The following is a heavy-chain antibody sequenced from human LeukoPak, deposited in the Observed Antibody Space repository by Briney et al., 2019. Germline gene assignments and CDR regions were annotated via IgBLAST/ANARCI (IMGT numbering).Heavy chain of an antibody. D-gene: IGHD3-3*01. J-gene: IGHJ4*02. Sequence: PGGSLRLSCAASGFTFSSYAMSWVRQALGKGLEWVSAISGSGGSTYYADSVKGRFTISRDNSKNTLYLQMNSLRAEDTAVYYCAKAKDEVLRFLEWLPFDYWGQGTLVTVSS. CDR3: AKAKDEVLRFLEWLPFDY. V-gene: IGHV3-23*01. CDR1: GFTFSSYA. CDR2: ISGSGGST.